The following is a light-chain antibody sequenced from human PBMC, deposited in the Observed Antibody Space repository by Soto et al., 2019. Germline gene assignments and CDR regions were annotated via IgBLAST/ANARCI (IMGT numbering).Light chain of an antibody. CDR3: QQYNNWPPHT. V-gene: IGKV3-15*01. Sequence: EIVMTQSPATLSVSPGERATFSCRASQSVSSNLAWYQQKPGQAPRLLIYGAFTRATGIPARFSGSGSGTEFTLTINSLQSEDFAVYYCQQYNNWPPHTFGQGTKVDIK. CDR2: GAF. J-gene: IGKJ2*01. CDR1: QSVSSN.